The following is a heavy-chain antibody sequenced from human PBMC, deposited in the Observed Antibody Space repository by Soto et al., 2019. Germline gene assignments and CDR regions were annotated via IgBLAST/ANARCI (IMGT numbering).Heavy chain of an antibody. Sequence: SETLSLTCTVSGGSISSYYWSWIRQPPGKGLEWIGYIYYSGSTNYNPSLKSRVTISVDTSKNQFSLKLSSVTAADTAVYYCARRYCSSTSCYNWFDPWGQGTLVTVPQ. CDR1: GGSISSYY. V-gene: IGHV4-59*08. J-gene: IGHJ5*02. CDR2: IYYSGST. D-gene: IGHD2-2*01. CDR3: ARRYCSSTSCYNWFDP.